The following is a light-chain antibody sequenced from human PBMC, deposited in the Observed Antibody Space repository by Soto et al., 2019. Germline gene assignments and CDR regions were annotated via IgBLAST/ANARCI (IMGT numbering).Light chain of an antibody. CDR3: QQYESSPFS. CDR2: DAS. Sequence: EIVLTQSPATLSLSPGARAPLSCRASQNIFSSQLAWYQQTPGQAPRLLIKDASRRATGIPDRFSGSGSGTDFTLTISRLEPEDFAVYYCQQYESSPFSFGPGTKVDIK. CDR1: QNIFSSQ. V-gene: IGKV3-20*01. J-gene: IGKJ3*01.